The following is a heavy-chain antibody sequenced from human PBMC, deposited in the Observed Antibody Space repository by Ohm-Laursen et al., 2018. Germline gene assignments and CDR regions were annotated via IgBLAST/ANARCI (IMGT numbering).Heavy chain of an antibody. CDR1: GFTFSSYA. J-gene: IGHJ4*02. Sequence: GSLRLSCTASGFTFSSYAMTWVRQAPGKGLEWVSTIGDSGASTYYANSVKGRFTISRGNSENTLYLQMNSLRVEDTAVYFCAKDQGDCWGQGTLVTVSS. V-gene: IGHV3-23*01. CDR2: IGDSGAST. CDR3: AKDQGDC.